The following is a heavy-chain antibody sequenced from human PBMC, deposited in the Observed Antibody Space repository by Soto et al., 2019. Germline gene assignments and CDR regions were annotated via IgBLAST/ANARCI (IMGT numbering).Heavy chain of an antibody. J-gene: IGHJ6*03. Sequence: QVQLVESGGGVVQPGGSLKLSCAASGFTFSHYGMHWVRQAPGKALEWVALIWSDASNKFYADSLKGRLIISRDNSRNTLYLQMDSLRAEDTAIYYCARDRTSNHYMDVWGKGTTVTVS. CDR1: GFTFSHYG. CDR3: ARDRTSNHYMDV. V-gene: IGHV3-33*01. D-gene: IGHD1-7*01. CDR2: IWSDASNK.